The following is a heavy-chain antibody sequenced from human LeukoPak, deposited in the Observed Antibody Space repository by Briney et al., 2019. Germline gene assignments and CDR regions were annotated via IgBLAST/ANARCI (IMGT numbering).Heavy chain of an antibody. CDR2: IINNGGGT. V-gene: IGHV3-23*01. Sequence: KSGGSLRLSCAASGFTFGNYAMCWVRQAPGKGLEWLSAIINNGGGTFYADSVKGRFTISRDNYKNTLSLQMNSLRAEDTAVYYCAIQPSDYQVPFEYWGQGTLVTVSS. CDR3: AIQPSDYQVPFEY. J-gene: IGHJ4*02. CDR1: GFTFGNYA. D-gene: IGHD4-17*01.